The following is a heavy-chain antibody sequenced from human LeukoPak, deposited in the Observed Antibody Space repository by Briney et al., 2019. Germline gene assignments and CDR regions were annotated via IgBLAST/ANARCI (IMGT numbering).Heavy chain of an antibody. D-gene: IGHD1-26*01. J-gene: IGHJ4*02. CDR3: GRQGYTASYYFVDY. CDR1: GGSINSYY. CDR2: IYTTGTT. V-gene: IGHV4-4*07. Sequence: PPETLSLTCSVSGGSINSYYWGWVRQPAGKGRGWMGRIYTTGTTNYSPSPKSRLTMSLDTSKNQFSLKLRSVTAADTSVYYCGRQGYTASYYFVDYWSQGTLVTVSS.